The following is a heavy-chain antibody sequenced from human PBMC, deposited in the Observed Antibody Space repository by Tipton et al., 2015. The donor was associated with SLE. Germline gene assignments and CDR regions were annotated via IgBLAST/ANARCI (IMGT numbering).Heavy chain of an antibody. J-gene: IGHJ4*02. D-gene: IGHD3-22*01. CDR3: AREADDSSGYYGR. V-gene: IGHV4-34*01. Sequence: TLSLTCAVYGGSFSGYYWSWIRQPPGKGLEYIGEINHRGSTNYNPSLKSRVTISVDKSKNQFSLKLSSVTAADTAVYYCAREADDSSGYYGRWGQGTLVTVSS. CDR2: INHRGST. CDR1: GGSFSGYY.